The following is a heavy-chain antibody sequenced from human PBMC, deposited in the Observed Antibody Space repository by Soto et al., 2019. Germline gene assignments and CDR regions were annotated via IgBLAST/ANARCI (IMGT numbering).Heavy chain of an antibody. J-gene: IGHJ5*02. V-gene: IGHV4-39*01. CDR1: GGSISSSSYF. CDR2: IYYSGST. CDR3: ARHPSDSWFDP. D-gene: IGHD2-21*02. Sequence: SETLSLTCSVSGGSISSSSYFWGWIRQPPGKGLEWIGSIYYSGSTYYNPSLKSRVTVSVDTSKNQFSLKLSSVTAADTAVYYCARHPSDSWFDPWGQGTLVTVSS.